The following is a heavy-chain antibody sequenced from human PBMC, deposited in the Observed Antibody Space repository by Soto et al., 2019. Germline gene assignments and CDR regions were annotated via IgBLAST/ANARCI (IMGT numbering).Heavy chain of an antibody. CDR1: GFTFSSYA. D-gene: IGHD3-9*01. Sequence: GGSLRLSCAASGFTFSSYAMSWVRQAPGKGLEWVSAISGSGGSTYYADSVKGRFTISRDNSKNTLYLQMNSLRAEDTAVYYCAKRLRYFDWSPTDFDYWGQGTLVTVSS. J-gene: IGHJ4*02. CDR3: AKRLRYFDWSPTDFDY. V-gene: IGHV3-23*01. CDR2: ISGSGGST.